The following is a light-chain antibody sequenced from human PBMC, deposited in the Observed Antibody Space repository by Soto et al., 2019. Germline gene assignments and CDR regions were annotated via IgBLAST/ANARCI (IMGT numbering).Light chain of an antibody. V-gene: IGLV2-8*01. CDR1: SSDVGGYNY. J-gene: IGLJ2*01. CDR3: SSFAGSNNKVL. CDR2: EVS. Sequence: QSALTQPPSASGSPGQSVTISCTGTSSDVGGYNYVSWYQQLPGKAPKLIIYEVSRRPSGVPDRFSGSKSANTASLTVSGLQAEDEADYYCSSFAGSNNKVLFGGGTKPTVL.